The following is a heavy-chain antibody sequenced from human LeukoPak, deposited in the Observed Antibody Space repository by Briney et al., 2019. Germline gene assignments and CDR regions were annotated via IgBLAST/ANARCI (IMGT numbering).Heavy chain of an antibody. CDR1: GDSISSNSYY. CDR3: ARSGSGGTTTSYYYYMDV. D-gene: IGHD2-15*01. J-gene: IGHJ6*03. V-gene: IGHV4-39*07. Sequence: SETLSLTCTVSGDSISSNSYYWGWIRQPPGKGLEWIGSIYYTGGTYYNPSLKSRVTILVDTSKNRFSLRLTSVTAADTAVYYCARSGSGGTTTSYYYYMDVWAKGPRSPSP. CDR2: IYYTGGT.